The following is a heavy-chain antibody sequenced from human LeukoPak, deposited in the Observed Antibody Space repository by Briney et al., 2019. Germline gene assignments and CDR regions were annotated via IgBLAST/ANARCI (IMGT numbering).Heavy chain of an antibody. CDR3: AKAGNSYYYYYMDV. CDR1: GFTFSSYG. CDR2: IRYDGSNK. Sequence: GGSLRLSCAASGFTFSSYGMHWVRQAPGKGLEWVAFIRYDGSNKYYADSVKGRFTISRDNSKYTLYLQMNSLRAEDTAVYYCAKAGNSYYYYYMDVWGKGTTVTVSS. D-gene: IGHD4-23*01. V-gene: IGHV3-30*02. J-gene: IGHJ6*03.